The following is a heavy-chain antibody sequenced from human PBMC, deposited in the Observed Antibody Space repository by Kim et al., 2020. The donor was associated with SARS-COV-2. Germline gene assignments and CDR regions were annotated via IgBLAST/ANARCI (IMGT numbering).Heavy chain of an antibody. CDR3: TTGNYYDSSRSWGYYYYYGMDV. J-gene: IGHJ6*02. CDR1: GFTFSNAW. D-gene: IGHD3-22*01. CDR2: IKSKTDGGTT. Sequence: GGSLRLSCAASGFTFSNAWMSWVRQAPGKGLEWVGRIKSKTDGGTTDYAAPVKGRFTISRDDSKNTLYLQMNSLKTEDTAVYYCTTGNYYDSSRSWGYYYYYGMDVWGQGTTVTVSS. V-gene: IGHV3-15*01.